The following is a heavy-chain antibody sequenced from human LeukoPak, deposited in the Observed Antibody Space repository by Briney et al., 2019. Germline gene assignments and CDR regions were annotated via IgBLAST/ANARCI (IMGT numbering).Heavy chain of an antibody. D-gene: IGHD4-17*01. Sequence: SEALSLTCTVSGGSISSYYWSWIRQPPGKGLEWIGYIYYSGSTNYNPSLKSRVTISVDTSKNQFSLKLSSVTAADTAVYYCARETLRLTTVTTPYYYFDYWGQGTLVTVSS. V-gene: IGHV4-59*01. CDR2: IYYSGST. CDR3: ARETLRLTTVTTPYYYFDY. J-gene: IGHJ4*02. CDR1: GGSISSYY.